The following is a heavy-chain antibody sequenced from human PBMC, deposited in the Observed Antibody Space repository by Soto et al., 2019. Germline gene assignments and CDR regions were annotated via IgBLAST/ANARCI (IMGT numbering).Heavy chain of an antibody. Sequence: SETLSLTCTVSGGSISSGGYYWSWIRQHPGKGLEWIGYIYYSGSTYYNPSLKSRVTISVDTSKNQFSLKLSSVTAADTAVYYCARDRCNWNYGYYYYMDVWGKGTTVTVSS. V-gene: IGHV4-31*03. CDR1: GGSISSGGYY. J-gene: IGHJ6*03. CDR3: ARDRCNWNYGYYYYMDV. CDR2: IYYSGST. D-gene: IGHD1-7*01.